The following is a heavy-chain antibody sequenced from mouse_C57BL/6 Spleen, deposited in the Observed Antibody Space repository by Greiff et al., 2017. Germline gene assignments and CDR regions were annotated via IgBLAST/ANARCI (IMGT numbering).Heavy chain of an antibody. D-gene: IGHD1-1*02. J-gene: IGHJ2*01. Sequence: EVKLVESGGGLVKPGGSLKLSCAASGFTFSDYGMHWVRQAPVKGLAWVAYISSGSSTIYYADTVKGRFTISSDNAKNTLFLQMTSLRSEDTAMYYCARLGGAFDHWGQGTTLTVSS. CDR1: GFTFSDYG. V-gene: IGHV5-17*01. CDR3: ARLGGAFDH. CDR2: ISSGSSTI.